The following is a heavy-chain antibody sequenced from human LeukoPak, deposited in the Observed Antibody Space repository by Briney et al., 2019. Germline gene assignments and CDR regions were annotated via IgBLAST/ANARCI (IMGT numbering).Heavy chain of an antibody. CDR2: IYYSGST. Sequence: SETLSLTCTVSGGSISSYYWSWIRQPPGKGLEWIGYIYYSGSTNYNPSLKSRVTISVDTSKNQFSLKLSSVTAADTAVYYCARVSAYYYDSSGPIDYWGQGTLVTVSS. J-gene: IGHJ4*02. D-gene: IGHD3-22*01. CDR3: ARVSAYYYDSSGPIDY. CDR1: GGSISSYY. V-gene: IGHV4-59*01.